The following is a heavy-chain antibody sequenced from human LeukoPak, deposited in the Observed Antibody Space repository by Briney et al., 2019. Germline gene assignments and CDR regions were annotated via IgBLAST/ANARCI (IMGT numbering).Heavy chain of an antibody. J-gene: IGHJ4*02. V-gene: IGHV5-51*01. Sequence: GESLKISCKGSGYRFSSYWIGWVRQMPGKGLEWMGIIYPGDSDIRYSPSFQGQVTISDDKSISTVYLQWSSLKASDTAMYYCARPDPNWYYFDYWGQGTLVTVSS. D-gene: IGHD1-1*01. CDR2: IYPGDSDI. CDR1: GYRFSSYW. CDR3: ARPDPNWYYFDY.